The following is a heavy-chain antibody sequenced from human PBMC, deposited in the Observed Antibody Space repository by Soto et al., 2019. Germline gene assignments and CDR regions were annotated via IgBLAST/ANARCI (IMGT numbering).Heavy chain of an antibody. CDR3: ARGSGSYYGHFDY. Sequence: EVQLVESGGGLVQPGGSLRLSCAASGFTFSSYWMHWVRQGPGKGLVWVSRIISDGSSTRYADSVRGRFAVSRDNAKNTLYLQMNSLSADDTAVYCCARGSGSYYGHFDYWGQGTLVTVSS. CDR2: IISDGSST. D-gene: IGHD1-26*01. J-gene: IGHJ4*02. V-gene: IGHV3-74*01. CDR1: GFTFSSYW.